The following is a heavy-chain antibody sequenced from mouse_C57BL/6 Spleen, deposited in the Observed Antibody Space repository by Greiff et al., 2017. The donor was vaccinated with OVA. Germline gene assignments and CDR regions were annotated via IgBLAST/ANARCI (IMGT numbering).Heavy chain of an antibody. J-gene: IGHJ2*01. CDR2: IYPNSGST. V-gene: IGHV1-64*01. CDR1: GYTFTSYW. CDR3: ARGEDYDYDKDY. D-gene: IGHD2-4*01. Sequence: VQLQQPGAELVKPGASVKLSCKASGYTFTSYWMHWVKQRPGQGLEWIGMIYPNSGSTNYNEKFKSKATLPVDKSSSTAYMQLSSLTSEDSAVYCCARGEDYDYDKDYWGKGTTLTVSS.